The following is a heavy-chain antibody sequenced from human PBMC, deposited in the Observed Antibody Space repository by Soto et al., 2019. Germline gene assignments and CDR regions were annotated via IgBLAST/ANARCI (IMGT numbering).Heavy chain of an antibody. Sequence: SETLSLTCTVSGGSISSYYWSWIRQPPGKGLEWIGYIYYSGSTNYNPSLKSRVTISVDTSKNQFSLKLSSVTAADTAVYYCARENIVATIGAFDIWGQGTMVTVSS. D-gene: IGHD5-12*01. CDR3: ARENIVATIGAFDI. CDR1: GGSISSYY. V-gene: IGHV4-59*01. J-gene: IGHJ3*02. CDR2: IYYSGST.